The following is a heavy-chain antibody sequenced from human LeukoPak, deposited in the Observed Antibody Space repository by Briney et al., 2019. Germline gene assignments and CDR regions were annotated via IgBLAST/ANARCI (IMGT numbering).Heavy chain of an antibody. Sequence: GGSLRLSCAASGFTFSTHAMSWVRQAPGKGLEWVSAVTSGGSTYNADSVKGRFTISRDDSKNMLYLQMNSLRAEDTAVYYRAKDNVGSSWNYYAGMDVWGQGTTVTVS. V-gene: IGHV3-23*01. J-gene: IGHJ6*02. CDR2: VTSGGST. D-gene: IGHD6-13*01. CDR1: GFTFSTHA. CDR3: AKDNVGSSWNYYAGMDV.